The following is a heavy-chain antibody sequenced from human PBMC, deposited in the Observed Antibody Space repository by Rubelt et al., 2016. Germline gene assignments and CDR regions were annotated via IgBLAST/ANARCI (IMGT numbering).Heavy chain of an antibody. CDR2: ISYNGRT. V-gene: IGHV4-39*01. J-gene: IGHJ4*02. Sequence: KGLEWIGYISYNGRTSYNPSLQSRVTISVDTPKNQFSLNLSSVTAADSAIYNCARRRSALVSFEFWGQGIVVTVSS. CDR3: ARRRSALVSFEF. D-gene: IGHD3-16*02.